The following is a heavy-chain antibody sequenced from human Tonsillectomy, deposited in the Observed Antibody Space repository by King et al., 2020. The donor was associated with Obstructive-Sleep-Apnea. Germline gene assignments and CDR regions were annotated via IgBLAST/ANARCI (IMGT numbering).Heavy chain of an antibody. CDR2: IYHSGTT. V-gene: IGHV4-38-2*02. D-gene: IGHD6-13*01. CDR1: NYSISSGSY. Sequence: VQLQESGPGLVKPSETLSLTCTVSNYSISSGSYWGWIRQPPGKGLEWIGSIYHSGTTYCNPSLKSRVTISVDTSKNQFSLKLSSVTAADTAVYYCARDASYSSLDYWGQGTLVTVSS. J-gene: IGHJ4*02. CDR3: ARDASYSSLDY.